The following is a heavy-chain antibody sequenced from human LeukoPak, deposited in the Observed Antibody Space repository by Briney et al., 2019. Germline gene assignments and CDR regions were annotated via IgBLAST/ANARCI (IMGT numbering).Heavy chain of an antibody. CDR2: IDYSGGT. D-gene: IGHD6-19*01. CDR3: ARGLWQWLVDY. V-gene: IGHV4-59*01. Sequence: SETLSLTCTVSGGASSRYYWGWIRQPPGEGLEWIWGIDYSGGTNYNPCLKSRVTISVDTSKSQISLKLSSLTAADTAVYYCARGLWQWLVDYWGQGTLVTVSS. CDR1: GGASSRYY. J-gene: IGHJ4*02.